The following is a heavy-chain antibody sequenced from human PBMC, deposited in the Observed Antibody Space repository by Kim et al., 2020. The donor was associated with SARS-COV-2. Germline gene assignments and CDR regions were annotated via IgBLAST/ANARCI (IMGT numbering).Heavy chain of an antibody. CDR3: AARFVYQFEY. CDR1: GFTFNNYA. V-gene: IGHV3-23*01. J-gene: IGHJ4*02. D-gene: IGHD2-2*01. CDR2: VSGSGRTT. Sequence: GGSLRLSCAASGFTFNNYAMSWVRQAPGQGLEWISGVSGSGRTTYYADSVKGRFTISRDNAKNTFYLQVDSLRAEDTAVYFCAARFVYQFEYWGQGPLVTVSS.